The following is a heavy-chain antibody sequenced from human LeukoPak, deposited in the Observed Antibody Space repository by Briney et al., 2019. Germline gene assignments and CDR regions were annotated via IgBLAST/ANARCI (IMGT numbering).Heavy chain of an antibody. D-gene: IGHD5-24*01. CDR1: GGTFSSYA. J-gene: IGHJ3*02. Sequence: ASVKVSCKASGGTFSSYAISWVRRAPGQGLEWMGRINPKTGGTNYAQNFQGRVTMTRDTSISTTYMELSRLRPDDTAVYYCARVGDGLNDGFDIWGQGTMVTVSS. CDR2: INPKTGGT. V-gene: IGHV1-2*06. CDR3: ARVGDGLNDGFDI.